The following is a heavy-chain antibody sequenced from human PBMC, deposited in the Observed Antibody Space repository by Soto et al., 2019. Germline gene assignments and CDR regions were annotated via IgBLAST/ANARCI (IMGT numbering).Heavy chain of an antibody. CDR3: STDSYSDMTVVRLDN. Sequence: GGFLRLSYAASGCTFSNAWINWVRQAPGKGLEWVGRIKSKTDGGTTDFAAPVKGRFAISRDDSKNIAYMQMNSLKIEDTAVYYCSTDSYSDMTVVRLDNWGHGTLVTVSS. J-gene: IGHJ4*01. CDR1: GCTFSNAW. CDR2: IKSKTDGGTT. V-gene: IGHV3-15*07. D-gene: IGHD3-22*01.